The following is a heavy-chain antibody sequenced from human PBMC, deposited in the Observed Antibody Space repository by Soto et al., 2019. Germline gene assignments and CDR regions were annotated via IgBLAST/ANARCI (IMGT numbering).Heavy chain of an antibody. V-gene: IGHV4-30-2*05. CDR1: GGSISSGGYS. CDR3: ARAPRSSWYAP. Sequence: SETLSLTCAVSGGSISSGGYSWSWIRQPPGKGLEWIGYIYHSGSTYYNPSLKSRVTISVDTSKNQFSLKLSSVTAADTAVYYCARAPRSSWYAPWGQGTLVTVS. J-gene: IGHJ5*02. CDR2: IYHSGST. D-gene: IGHD6-13*01.